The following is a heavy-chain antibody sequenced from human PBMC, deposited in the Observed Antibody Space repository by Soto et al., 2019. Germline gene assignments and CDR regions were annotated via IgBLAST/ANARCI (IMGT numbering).Heavy chain of an antibody. Sequence: QVQLVESGGGVVQPGRSLRLSCAASGFTFSSYGMHWVRQAARKGPEKVPVISYDGSNKYYADSVKGRFTISRDNSKNTLYRQMNSLRAEDPAVYYCAKDAPGWEQERRESWADYWGQGTLGTDSS. V-gene: IGHV3-30*18. D-gene: IGHD1-1*01. J-gene: IGHJ4*02. CDR1: GFTFSSYG. CDR3: AKDAPGWEQERRESWADY. CDR2: ISYDGSNK.